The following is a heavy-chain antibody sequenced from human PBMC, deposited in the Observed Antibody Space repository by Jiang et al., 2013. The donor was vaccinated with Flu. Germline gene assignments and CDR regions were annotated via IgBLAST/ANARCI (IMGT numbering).Heavy chain of an antibody. J-gene: IGHJ5*02. CDR3: ARDVGATGNWFDP. Sequence: GTFSSYAISWVRQAPGQGLEWMGGIIPIFGTANYAQKFQGRVTITADESTSTAYMELSSLRSEDTAVYYCARDVGATGNWFDPWGQGTLVTVSS. V-gene: IGHV1-69*01. D-gene: IGHD1-26*01. CDR1: GTFSSYA. CDR2: IIPIFGTA.